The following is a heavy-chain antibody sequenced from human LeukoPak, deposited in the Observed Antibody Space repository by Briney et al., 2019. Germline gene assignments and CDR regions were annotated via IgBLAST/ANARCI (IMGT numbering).Heavy chain of an antibody. CDR2: IYYTGST. V-gene: IGHV4-59*12. CDR1: GDSISKYY. CDR3: ARLPPYCSGGSCYEDYYYMDV. Sequence: SETLSLTCTVSGDSISKYYWNWIRQPPGKGLEWIGYIYYTGSTNYNPSLKSRVTISVDTSKNQFSLKLSSVTAADTAVYYCARLPPYCSGGSCYEDYYYMDVWGKGTTVTVSS. D-gene: IGHD2-15*01. J-gene: IGHJ6*03.